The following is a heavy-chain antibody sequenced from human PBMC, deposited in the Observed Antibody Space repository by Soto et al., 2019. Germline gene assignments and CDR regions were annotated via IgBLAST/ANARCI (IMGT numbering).Heavy chain of an antibody. CDR3: ARGYDYIWGSYRHPHFDY. D-gene: IGHD3-16*02. V-gene: IGHV4-59*01. CDR2: IYYSGST. Sequence: TLSLTCTVSGGSISSYYWSWIRQPPGKGLEWIGYIYYSGSTNYNPSLKSRVTISVDTSKNQFSLKLSSVTAADTAVYYCARGYDYIWGSYRHPHFDYWGQGTLVTVSS. J-gene: IGHJ4*02. CDR1: GGSISSYY.